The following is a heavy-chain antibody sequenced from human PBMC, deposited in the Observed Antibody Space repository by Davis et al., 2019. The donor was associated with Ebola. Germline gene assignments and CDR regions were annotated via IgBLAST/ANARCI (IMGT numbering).Heavy chain of an antibody. Sequence: GESLKISCAASGFIFTDYGMSWVRQAPGKGLEWVSSVSGSGGGITYYPDSVKGRFTISRDNSAKTLYLQMHSLGAEDTAIYYCAKGLYGGSFGCYFDFWGQGTLVTVSS. V-gene: IGHV3-23*01. D-gene: IGHD1-26*01. CDR2: VSGSGGGIT. CDR1: GFIFTDYG. J-gene: IGHJ4*02. CDR3: AKGLYGGSFGCYFDF.